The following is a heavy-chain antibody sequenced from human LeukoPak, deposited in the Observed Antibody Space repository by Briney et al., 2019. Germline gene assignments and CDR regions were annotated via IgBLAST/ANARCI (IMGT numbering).Heavy chain of an antibody. CDR2: IRYDGSNK. Sequence: GGSLRLSCAASGFTFSSYGMHWVRQAPGKGLEWVAFIRYDGSNKYYADSVKGRFTISRDNSKNTLYLQMNSLRAEDTAVYYCVRVYSSSWYSGYLYMDLWGKGTTVTVSS. CDR3: VRVYSSSWYSGYLYMDL. D-gene: IGHD6-13*01. J-gene: IGHJ6*03. CDR1: GFTFSSYG. V-gene: IGHV3-30*02.